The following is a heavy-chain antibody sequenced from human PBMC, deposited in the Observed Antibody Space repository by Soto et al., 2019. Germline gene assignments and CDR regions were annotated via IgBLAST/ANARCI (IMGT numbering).Heavy chain of an antibody. J-gene: IGHJ4*02. D-gene: IGHD1-7*01. CDR2: ISGSGDSK. CDR1: GFSFSSYA. CDR3: AKRATGTDFDY. V-gene: IGHV3-23*01. Sequence: EVQLLESGGGLVQPGGSLRLSCAASGFSFSSYAMNWVRQAPGKGLEWVSVISGSGDSKYYADSGKGRFTISRDNSKNTLYLQMTSLRAEDTAVYYCAKRATGTDFDYWGQGTLVTVSS.